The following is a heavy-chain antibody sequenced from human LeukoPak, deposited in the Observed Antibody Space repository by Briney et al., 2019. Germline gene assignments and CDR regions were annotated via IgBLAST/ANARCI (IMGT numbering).Heavy chain of an antibody. Sequence: SETLSLTCTVSGYSISSGYYWGWIRQPPGKGLEWIGSSYHSGSTYYNPSLKSRVTISVDTSKNQFSLKLSSVTAADTAVYYCARQPGRNWFDPWGQGTLVTVSS. CDR2: SYHSGST. V-gene: IGHV4-38-2*02. CDR3: ARQPGRNWFDP. D-gene: IGHD1-14*01. CDR1: GYSISSGYY. J-gene: IGHJ5*02.